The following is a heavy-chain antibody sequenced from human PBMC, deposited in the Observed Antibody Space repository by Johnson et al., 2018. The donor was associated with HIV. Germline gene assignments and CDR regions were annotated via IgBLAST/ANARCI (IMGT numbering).Heavy chain of an antibody. CDR1: GFTFGAYW. J-gene: IGHJ3*02. CDR2: MNWCGGST. D-gene: IGHD6-13*01. CDR3: ARDHRSWYDDAFDI. Sequence: VQLVESGGGLVQPGGSLRLSCAASGFTFGAYWISWFRQAPGGGLAWDSGMNWCGGSTVYAASVKGGFTISRDNAKNPLYLQMNSLRAEDTALYDCARDHRSWYDDAFDIWGQGTMVTVSS. V-gene: IGHV3-20*01.